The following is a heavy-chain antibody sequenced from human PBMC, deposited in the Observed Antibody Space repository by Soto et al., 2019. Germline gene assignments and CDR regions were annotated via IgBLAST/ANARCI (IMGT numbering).Heavy chain of an antibody. CDR3: AHRLYYYGSGSYYFDY. D-gene: IGHD3-10*01. Sequence: SGPTLVNPTQTLTLTCTFSGFSLSTSGVGVGWIRQPPGKALEWLALIYWDDDKRYSPSLKSRLTITKDTSKNQVVLTMTNMDPVDTATYYCAHRLYYYGSGSYYFDYWGQGTLVTVSS. J-gene: IGHJ4*02. CDR1: GFSLSTSGVG. V-gene: IGHV2-5*02. CDR2: IYWDDDK.